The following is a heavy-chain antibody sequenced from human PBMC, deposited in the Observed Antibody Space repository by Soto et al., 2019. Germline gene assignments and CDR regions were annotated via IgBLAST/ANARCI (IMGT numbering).Heavy chain of an antibody. V-gene: IGHV3-23*01. CDR1: GFTFSAYV. Sequence: EVEVLESGGGLVQPGGSLRLSCAASGFTFSAYVMSWVRQAPGKGLEWVSSITSSGGGTYYADSVKGRFTVSRDNSKNTVYLQMNSLRDEDTAVYYCAKDRGGIRFRAMIVVADAFDIWGQGTMVTVSS. D-gene: IGHD3-22*01. CDR3: AKDRGGIRFRAMIVVADAFDI. CDR2: ITSSGGGT. J-gene: IGHJ3*02.